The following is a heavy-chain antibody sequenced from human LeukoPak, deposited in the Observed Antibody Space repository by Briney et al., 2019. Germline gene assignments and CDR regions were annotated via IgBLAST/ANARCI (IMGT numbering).Heavy chain of an antibody. V-gene: IGHV3-48*03. D-gene: IGHD5-18*01. CDR1: GFTFSSYE. CDR3: AISIGGIQPWLGIDY. J-gene: IGHJ4*02. Sequence: GGSLRLSCAASGFTFSSYEMNWVRQAPGKGLEWVLYISSSGSTIYYADSVKGRFTISRDNAKNSLYLQMNSLRAEDTAVYYCAISIGGIQPWLGIDYWGQGTLVTVSS. CDR2: ISSSGSTI.